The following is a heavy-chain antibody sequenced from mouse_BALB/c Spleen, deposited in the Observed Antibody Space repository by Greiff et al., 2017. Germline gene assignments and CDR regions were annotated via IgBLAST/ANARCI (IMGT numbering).Heavy chain of an antibody. J-gene: IGHJ2*01. V-gene: IGHV5-12-1*01. CDR1: GFAFSSYD. Sequence: EVKLMESGGGLVKPGGSLKLSCAASGFAFSSYDMSWVRQTPEKRLEWVAYISSGGGSTYYPDTVKGRFTISRDNAKNTLYLQMSSLKSEDTAMYYCARAYDGYYFDYWGQGTTLTVSS. CDR3: ARAYDGYYFDY. CDR2: ISSGGGST. D-gene: IGHD2-3*01.